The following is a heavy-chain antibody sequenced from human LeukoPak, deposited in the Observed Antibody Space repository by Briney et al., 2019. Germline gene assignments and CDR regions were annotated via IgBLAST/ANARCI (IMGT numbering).Heavy chain of an antibody. Sequence: ASVKVSCKASGYTFTGYYIHWVRQAPGQGLEWMGWINRNSGDANYAQKLQGRVTMTTDTSTSTAYMELRSLRSDDTAVYYCARDGTTVPYNWFDPWGQGTLVTVSS. CDR3: ARDGTTVPYNWFDP. J-gene: IGHJ5*02. CDR2: INRNSGDA. V-gene: IGHV1-2*02. CDR1: GYTFTGYY. D-gene: IGHD4-17*01.